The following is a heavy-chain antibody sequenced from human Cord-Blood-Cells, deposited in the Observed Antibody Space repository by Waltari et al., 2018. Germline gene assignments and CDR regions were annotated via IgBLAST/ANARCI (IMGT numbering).Heavy chain of an antibody. V-gene: IGHV1-69*01. J-gene: IGHJ5*02. CDR1: VGTFSSYA. D-gene: IGHD1-26*01. CDR2: IIPIFGTA. Sequence: QVQLVQSGAEVKKPGSSVKVSCKASVGTFSSYAISWVRPAPGQGLEWMGGIIPIFGTANYAQKFQGRVTITADESTSTAYMELSSLRSEDTAVYYCARDLTYSGSYYWFDPWGQGTLVTVSS. CDR3: ARDLTYSGSYYWFDP.